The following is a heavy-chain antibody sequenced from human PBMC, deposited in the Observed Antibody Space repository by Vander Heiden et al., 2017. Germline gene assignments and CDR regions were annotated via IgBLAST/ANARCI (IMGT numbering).Heavy chain of an antibody. D-gene: IGHD2-21*02. Sequence: EVQLVESGGGLVERGGSLRLSCAGSGLTFTNVWMAWVRQAPGKGLEWVGRIKSKDDGGTTDVAAPVKGRFTISRDDSKSTMYLQMNSLISEDTAVYYCSHLCGGGDCSNAFDFWGQGTMVSV. CDR1: GLTFTNVW. V-gene: IGHV3-15*01. J-gene: IGHJ3*01. CDR2: IKSKDDGGTT. CDR3: SHLCGGGDCSNAFDF.